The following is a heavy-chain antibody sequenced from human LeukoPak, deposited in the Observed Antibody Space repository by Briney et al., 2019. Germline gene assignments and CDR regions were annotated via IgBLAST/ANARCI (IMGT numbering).Heavy chain of an antibody. CDR2: INPNSGGT. V-gene: IGHV1-2*02. D-gene: IGHD6-19*01. CDR1: GYTFTGYY. J-gene: IGHJ5*02. CDR3: ASIAVAGTTSPNWFDP. Sequence: GASAKVSCKASGYTFTGYYMHWVRQAPGQGLEWMGWINPNSGGTNYAQKFQGRVTMTRDTSISTAYMELSRLRSDDTAMYYCASIAVAGTTSPNWFDPWGQGTLVTVSS.